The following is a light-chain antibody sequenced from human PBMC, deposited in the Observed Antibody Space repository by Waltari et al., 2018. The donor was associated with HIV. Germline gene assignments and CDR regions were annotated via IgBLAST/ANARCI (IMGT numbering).Light chain of an antibody. CDR1: QSVSNN. V-gene: IGKV3-15*01. Sequence: EIVMTQSPATLSVSPGDRVTLSCRASQSVSNNLAWYQQKPGQSPRLLIYGASTRATGIPVTCSGRGSGTEFTLTISSLQSEDFAIYYCQQYNDWPLTFGGGTKVDI. CDR3: QQYNDWPLT. J-gene: IGKJ4*01. CDR2: GAS.